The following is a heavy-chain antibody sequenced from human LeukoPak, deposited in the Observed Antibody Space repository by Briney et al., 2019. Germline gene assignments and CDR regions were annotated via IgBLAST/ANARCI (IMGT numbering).Heavy chain of an antibody. D-gene: IGHD3-22*01. CDR2: IYHSGST. J-gene: IGHJ5*02. V-gene: IGHV4-30-2*01. CDR3: ARNHYYDSSGYYVNWFDP. Sequence: PSETLSLTCAVSGGSISSGGHSWSWIRQPPGKGLEWIGYIYHSGSTYYNPSLKSRVTISVDRSKNQFSLKLSSVTAADTAVYYCARNHYYDSSGYYVNWFDPWGQGTLVTVSS. CDR1: GGSISSGGHS.